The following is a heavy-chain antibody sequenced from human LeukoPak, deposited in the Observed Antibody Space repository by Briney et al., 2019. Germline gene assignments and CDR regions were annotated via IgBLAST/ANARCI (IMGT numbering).Heavy chain of an antibody. Sequence: SETLSLTCTVSGGSISSYYWSWIRQPPGKGLEWIGYIYYSGSTNYNPSLKSRVTISVDTSKNQFSLKLSSVTAADTAVYYCARLGIGSYYTDVWGKGTTVTVSS. J-gene: IGHJ6*03. D-gene: IGHD2-21*01. CDR3: ARLGIGSYYTDV. CDR1: GGSISSYY. CDR2: IYYSGST. V-gene: IGHV4-59*08.